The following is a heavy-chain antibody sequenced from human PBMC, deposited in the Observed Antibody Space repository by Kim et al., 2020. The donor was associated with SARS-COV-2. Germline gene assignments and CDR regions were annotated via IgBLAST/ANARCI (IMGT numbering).Heavy chain of an antibody. CDR1: GYTFTSYD. CDR2: MNPNSGNT. CDR3: ARMPIVLVVYAIYYGMDV. J-gene: IGHJ6*02. V-gene: IGHV1-8*01. Sequence: ASVKVSCKASGYTFTSYDINWVRQATGQGLEWMGWMNPNSGNTGYAQKFQGRVTMTRNTSISTAYMELSSLRSEDTAVYYCARMPIVLVVYAIYYGMDVWGQGTTVTVSS. D-gene: IGHD2-8*02.